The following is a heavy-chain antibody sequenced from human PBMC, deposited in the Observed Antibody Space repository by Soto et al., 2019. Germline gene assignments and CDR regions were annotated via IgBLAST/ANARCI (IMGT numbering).Heavy chain of an antibody. V-gene: IGHV3-7*01. Sequence: EVQLVESGGGFVRPGGSLRLSCAASGFTFDSYWMTWVRQAPGKGLEWLAHIKQDGGQTYYVDSVKGRFTISRDNAKTSLYLQMNSLRAEDTSVYFCARGGNGYENWPPYYYYGMDVWGQGTTVTVSS. CDR2: IKQDGGQT. J-gene: IGHJ6*02. CDR3: ARGGNGYENWPPYYYYGMDV. D-gene: IGHD5-12*01. CDR1: GFTFDSYW.